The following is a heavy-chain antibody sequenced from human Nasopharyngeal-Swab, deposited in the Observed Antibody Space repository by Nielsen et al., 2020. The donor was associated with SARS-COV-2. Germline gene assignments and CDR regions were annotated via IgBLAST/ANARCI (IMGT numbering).Heavy chain of an antibody. CDR1: GGSFSGYY. CDR2: INHSGSP. D-gene: IGHD4-17*01. Sequence: SETLCLTCAVYGGSFSGYYWSWIRQPPGKGLEWIGEINHSGSPNYNPSLKSRVTISVDTSKNQFSLKLRSVTAADTAVYYCARGNGAFDYWGQGTLVTVSS. V-gene: IGHV4-34*01. CDR3: ARGNGAFDY. J-gene: IGHJ4*02.